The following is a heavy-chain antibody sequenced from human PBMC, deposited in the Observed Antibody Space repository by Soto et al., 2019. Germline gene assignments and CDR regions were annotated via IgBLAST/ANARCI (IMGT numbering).Heavy chain of an antibody. V-gene: IGHV3-33*01. CDR2: IWYDGSNK. CDR3: ARESYGSGSFDY. CDR1: GFTFSSYG. Sequence: QVQLVESGGGVVQPGRSLRLSCAASGFTFSSYGMHWVRQAPGKGLEWVAVIWYDGSNKYYADSVKGRFTISRDNSKNTLYLQMNSLRAEDTAVYSCARESYGSGSFDYWGQGTLVTVSS. J-gene: IGHJ4*02. D-gene: IGHD3-10*01.